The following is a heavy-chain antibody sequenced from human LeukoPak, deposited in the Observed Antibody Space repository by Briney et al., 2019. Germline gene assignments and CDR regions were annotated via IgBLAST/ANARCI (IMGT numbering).Heavy chain of an antibody. CDR2: ISPNSGGT. CDR1: GYTFTDYN. J-gene: IGHJ2*01. D-gene: IGHD7-27*01. CDR3: ARWEAGDSYWYFDL. Sequence: ASVKVSCKASGYTFTDYNMHWVRQAPGQGLEWMGWISPNSGGTNYAQKFQGRVTMTRDTSISTAYMELSRLRSDDTAVYYCARWEAGDSYWYFDLWGRGTLVTVSS. V-gene: IGHV1-2*02.